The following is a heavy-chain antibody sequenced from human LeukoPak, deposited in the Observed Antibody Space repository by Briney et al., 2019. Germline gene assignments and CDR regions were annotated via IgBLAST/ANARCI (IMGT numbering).Heavy chain of an antibody. CDR1: GFTFSSYA. V-gene: IGHV3-23*01. CDR3: AKSKLWELLPFDY. Sequence: GGSLRLSCAASGFTFSSYAMSWVRQAPGRGLEWVSAISGSGGSTYYADSVKGRFTISRDNSKNTLYLQMNSLRAEDTAVYYCAKSKLWELLPFDYWGQGTLVTVSS. D-gene: IGHD1-26*01. J-gene: IGHJ4*02. CDR2: ISGSGGST.